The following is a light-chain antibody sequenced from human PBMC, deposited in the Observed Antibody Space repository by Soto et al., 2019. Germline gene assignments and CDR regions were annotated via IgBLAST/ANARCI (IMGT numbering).Light chain of an antibody. CDR3: QQYDNSAIT. CDR2: DAS. J-gene: IGKJ5*01. V-gene: IGKV3-20*01. CDR1: QIVSSRY. Sequence: EIVLTQSPGTLSLSPGERATLSCRASQIVSSRYLAWYQQKPGQAPRLLIYDASSRATGIPDRFSGSGSGTDFTLTISRLEPEDFAVYYCQQYDNSAITFGQGTRLEIK.